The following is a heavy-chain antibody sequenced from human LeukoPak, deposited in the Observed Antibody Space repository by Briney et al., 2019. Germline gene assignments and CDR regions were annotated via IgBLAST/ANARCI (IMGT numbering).Heavy chain of an antibody. CDR3: VRVGSAYGDPLEFDL. D-gene: IGHD2-21*01. J-gene: IGHJ5*02. CDR1: GYSFNKFG. CDR2: ISGYSGET. Sequence: ASVKVSCKASGYSFNKFGISWVRQAPGQGLEWMGWISGYSGETDSAQKLQDRVTMTTDNSTSTAYLELRSLRSDDTAVYFCVRVGSAYGDPLEFDLWGQGTLVTVSS. V-gene: IGHV1-18*01.